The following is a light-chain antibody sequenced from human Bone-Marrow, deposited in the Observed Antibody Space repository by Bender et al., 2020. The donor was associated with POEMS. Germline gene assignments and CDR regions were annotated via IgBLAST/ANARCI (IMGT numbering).Light chain of an antibody. J-gene: IGLJ3*02. CDR2: EGF. CDR1: NNDVGTYNL. Sequence: QSALTQPASVSESPGQSISISCTGTNNDVGTYNLVSWYRQHPGEAPRLIIYEGFKRPSGISNRFSGSKSGNTASLTISGLQAEDEADYYCFSYAGGGTWVFGGGTKLTVL. CDR3: FSYAGGGTWV. V-gene: IGLV2-23*01.